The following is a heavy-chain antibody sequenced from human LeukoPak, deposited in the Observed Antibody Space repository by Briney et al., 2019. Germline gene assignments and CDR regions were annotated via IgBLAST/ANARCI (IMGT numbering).Heavy chain of an antibody. D-gene: IGHD4-17*01. CDR2: IYYSGST. CDR1: GGSISSYY. CDR3: ARDTVTTMGTFDY. J-gene: IGHJ4*02. Sequence: PSETLSLTCTVSGGSISSYYWSWIRQPPGKGLEWIAYIYYSGSTNYNPSLKSRVTISVDTSNNQFSLKLTSVTAADTAVYYCARDTVTTMGTFDYWGRGTLVTVSS. V-gene: IGHV4-59*01.